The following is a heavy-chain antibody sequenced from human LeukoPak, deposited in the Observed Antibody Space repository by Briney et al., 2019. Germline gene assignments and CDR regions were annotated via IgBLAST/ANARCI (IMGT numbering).Heavy chain of an antibody. CDR1: GGSISSYY. V-gene: IGHV4-4*07. Sequence: SETLSLTCTVSGGSISSYYWSWIRQPAGKGLEWIGRIYTSGSTNYNPSLKSRVTMSVDTSKNQFSLKLSSVTAADTAVYYCARDRSSSWYEGPFDYWGQGTLVTVSS. D-gene: IGHD6-13*01. CDR2: IYTSGST. J-gene: IGHJ4*02. CDR3: ARDRSSSWYEGPFDY.